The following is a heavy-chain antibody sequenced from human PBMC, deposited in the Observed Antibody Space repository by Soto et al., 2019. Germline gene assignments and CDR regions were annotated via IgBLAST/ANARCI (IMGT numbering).Heavy chain of an antibody. CDR1: GYSFTSYW. CDR2: IYPGDSDT. V-gene: IGHV5-51*01. CDR3: ARLTVDTAMVSYYYYYYGMDV. J-gene: IGHJ6*02. D-gene: IGHD5-18*01. Sequence: PGESLKISCKGSGYSFTSYWIGWVRQMPGKGLEWMGIIYPGDSDTRHSPSFQGQVTISADKSISTAYLQWSSLKASDTAMYYCARLTVDTAMVSYYYYYYGMDVWGQGTTVTVSS.